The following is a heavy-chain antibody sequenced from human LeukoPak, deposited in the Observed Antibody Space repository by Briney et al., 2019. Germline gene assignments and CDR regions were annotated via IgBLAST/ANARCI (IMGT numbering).Heavy chain of an antibody. D-gene: IGHD3-3*01. J-gene: IGHJ4*02. V-gene: IGHV5-51*01. CDR2: IYPGDSDT. CDR3: ASLPFTIFGGDDFGY. CDR1: GSRFTSYG. Sequence: GGSLDISGQGSGSRFTSYGSGGVRRLPGKGLEWMGIIYPGDSDTRYSPSFQGQVTISADKSISTAYLQWSSLKASDTAMYYCASLPFTIFGGDDFGYWGQGTLVTVSS.